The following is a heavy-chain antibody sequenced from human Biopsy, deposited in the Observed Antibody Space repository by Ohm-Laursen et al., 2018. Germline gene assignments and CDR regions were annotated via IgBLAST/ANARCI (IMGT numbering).Heavy chain of an antibody. V-gene: IGHV4-59*01. CDR3: ARVVGAATGFDS. CDR2: ILSTGST. Sequence: TLSLTCVVSGDSISGYYWNWIRQPPGKRLEWIGYILSTGSTDYNPSLQSRVSISLDLSTDQFSLKADSVTAADTAVYYCARVVGAATGFDSWGRGTPVIVSS. D-gene: IGHD1-26*01. CDR1: GDSISGYY. J-gene: IGHJ4*02.